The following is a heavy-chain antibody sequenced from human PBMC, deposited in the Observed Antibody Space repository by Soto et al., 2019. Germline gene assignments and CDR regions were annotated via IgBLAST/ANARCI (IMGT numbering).Heavy chain of an antibody. CDR3: ARDVSDSGWLDC. CDR1: GGSISSGGYS. J-gene: IGHJ4*02. Sequence: PSETLSLTCAVSGGSISSGGYSWSWIRQPPGKGLEWIGYIYHSGSTYYNPSLKSRVTISIDTSNNQFSLKLSSVTAADTAVYYCARDVSDSGWLDCWGQGTLVTVSS. D-gene: IGHD5-12*01. V-gene: IGHV4-30-2*01. CDR2: IYHSGST.